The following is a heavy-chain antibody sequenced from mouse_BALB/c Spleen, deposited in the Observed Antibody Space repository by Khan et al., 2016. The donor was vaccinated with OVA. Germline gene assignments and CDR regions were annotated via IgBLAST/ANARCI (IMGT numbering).Heavy chain of an antibody. V-gene: IGHV1-9*01. CDR3: ARGNYSGSSSWFGY. D-gene: IGHD1-1*01. CDR1: GYTFSSYW. CDR2: ILPGSGSN. J-gene: IGHJ3*01. Sequence: QVQLKQSGAELMKPGASVTISCNATGYTFSSYWIEWVKQRPGHGLEWIGEILPGSGSNNYNEKFKGKATFTADTSSNTVYMQLSSRTSKDSAVYYGARGNYSGSSSWFGYWGQGTLVTVS.